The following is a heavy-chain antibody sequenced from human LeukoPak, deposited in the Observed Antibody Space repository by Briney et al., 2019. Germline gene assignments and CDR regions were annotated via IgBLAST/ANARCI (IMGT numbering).Heavy chain of an antibody. J-gene: IGHJ5*02. CDR3: ARHASGDIVVVPAALGGFDP. D-gene: IGHD2-2*01. CDR2: IDPSDSYT. Sequence: PGESLKISCKGSGYSFTSYWISWVRPMPGKGLEWMGRIDPSDSYTNYSPSFQGHVTISADKSISTAYLQWSSLKASDTAMYYCARHASGDIVVVPAALGGFDPWGQGTLVTVSS. CDR1: GYSFTSYW. V-gene: IGHV5-10-1*01.